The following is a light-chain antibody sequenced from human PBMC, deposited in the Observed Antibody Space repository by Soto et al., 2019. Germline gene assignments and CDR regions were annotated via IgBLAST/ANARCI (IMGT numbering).Light chain of an antibody. J-gene: IGKJ4*01. V-gene: IGKV3-11*01. CDR3: QQRSNWPPLT. CDR2: DAS. Sequence: EIVLTQSPATLSLSPGERATLSCRARLSVSNYLAWYQQKPGQSPRLLIYDASNRATGIPARFSGSGSGTDFTLTISSLEPEDFAVYYCQQRSNWPPLTFGGGTRVEIK. CDR1: LSVSNY.